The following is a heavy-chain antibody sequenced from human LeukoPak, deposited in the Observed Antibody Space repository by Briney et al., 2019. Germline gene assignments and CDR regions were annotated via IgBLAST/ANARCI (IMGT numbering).Heavy chain of an antibody. V-gene: IGHV3-48*03. Sequence: PGGSLRLSCAASGFTFSRYEMIGVRQAPGKGLEWVSYISRSGSTIFYADSVKGRFIISRDNAKTSLYLQMNRLRAEDTAVYYCAREQVSPGATGYSSSGFDPWGQGTLVTVSS. CDR2: ISRSGSTI. D-gene: IGHD6-6*01. CDR1: GFTFSRYE. CDR3: AREQVSPGATGYSSSGFDP. J-gene: IGHJ5*02.